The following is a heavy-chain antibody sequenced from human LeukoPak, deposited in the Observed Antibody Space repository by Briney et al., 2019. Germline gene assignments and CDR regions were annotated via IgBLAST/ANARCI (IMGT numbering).Heavy chain of an antibody. CDR1: GGSISSYY. CDR2: IYYSGST. D-gene: IGHD6-19*01. J-gene: IGHJ4*02. V-gene: IGHV4-59*01. Sequence: SETLSLTCTVSGGSISSYYWSWMRQPPGKGLEWIGYIYYSGSTNYNPSLKSRVTISVDTSKNQFSLKLSSVTAADTAVYYCARVIRGWIDYWGQGTLVTVSS. CDR3: ARVIRGWIDY.